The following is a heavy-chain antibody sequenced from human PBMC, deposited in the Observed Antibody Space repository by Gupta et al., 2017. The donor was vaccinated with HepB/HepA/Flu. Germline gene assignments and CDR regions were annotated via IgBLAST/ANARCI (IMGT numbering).Heavy chain of an antibody. V-gene: IGHV3-23*01. CDR1: DFTFSSYA. CDR2: ITGSGAGT. D-gene: IGHD1-1*01. CDR3: AKEGEGTSRYYYIDV. J-gene: IGHJ6*03. Sequence: EAQLLDSGGGSVKPGGSLRLSCAASDFTFSSYAMTWVRQGPGRGLAWVSSITGSGAGTDYAGSVKGRFTISRDNSSNMVYLQMNSLRAEDTAVYDGAKEGEGTSRYYYIDVWGKGTSVTVSS.